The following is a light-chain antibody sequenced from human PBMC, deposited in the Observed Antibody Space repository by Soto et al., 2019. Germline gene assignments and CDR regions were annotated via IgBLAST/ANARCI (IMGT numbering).Light chain of an antibody. CDR1: SSDVGSYNL. CDR2: EGS. V-gene: IGLV2-23*01. J-gene: IGLJ2*01. CDR3: CSYAGSSTVV. Sequence: QSVLTQPASVSGSPGQSITISCTGTSSDVGSYNLVSWYQQHPGKAPKLMIYEGSQRPSGVSNRFSGSKSGNTASLTISGLQAEDEADYYCCSYAGSSTVVFGGGTKLTVL.